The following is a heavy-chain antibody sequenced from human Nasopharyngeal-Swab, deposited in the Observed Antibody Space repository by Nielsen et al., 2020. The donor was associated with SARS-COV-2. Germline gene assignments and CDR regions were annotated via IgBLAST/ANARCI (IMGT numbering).Heavy chain of an antibody. CDR1: GGSLRSGDYY. CDR2: IYTNGGT. J-gene: IGHJ4*02. CDR3: VRDWSSPSKTAFDY. V-gene: IGHV4-61*02. Sequence: SETLSLTCDVFGGSLRSGDYYWSWIRQPAGEGLEWIGRIYTNGGTNYNPSLTSRVTISVDMSKNQFSLKLTSVTAADTAVYYCVRDWSSPSKTAFDYWGLGILVTVSS. D-gene: IGHD6-6*01.